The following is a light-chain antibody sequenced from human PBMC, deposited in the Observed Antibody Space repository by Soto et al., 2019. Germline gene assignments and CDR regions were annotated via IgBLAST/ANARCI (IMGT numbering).Light chain of an antibody. J-gene: IGLJ1*01. Sequence: QSVLTQPASVSGSPGQSITISCTGTSSDVGGYDYVGWYQQHPGKAPKLMIYNVYNRPSGVSFRFSGSKSGNTAYLTISGLQTEDEADYYCTSYTNRYTYVFGTGTKVTVL. CDR3: TSYTNRYTYV. CDR1: SSDVGGYDY. CDR2: NVY. V-gene: IGLV2-14*01.